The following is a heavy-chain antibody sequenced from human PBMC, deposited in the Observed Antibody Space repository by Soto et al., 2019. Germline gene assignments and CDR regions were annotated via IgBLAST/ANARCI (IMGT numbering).Heavy chain of an antibody. Sequence: VRLVESGGTLVQPGGSLRISCAASGLTFSGPWMTWVRQTPGKGPEWVANISQDGSDKSYGDSVKGRFTISRDNDKNSLSLQLDSLSAEDTAVYHCASRPAGNTYHAVFDFWGQGTLVTVSS. CDR3: ASRPAGNTYHAVFDF. CDR2: ISQDGSDK. J-gene: IGHJ4*02. D-gene: IGHD6-6*01. V-gene: IGHV3-7*03. CDR1: GLTFSGPW.